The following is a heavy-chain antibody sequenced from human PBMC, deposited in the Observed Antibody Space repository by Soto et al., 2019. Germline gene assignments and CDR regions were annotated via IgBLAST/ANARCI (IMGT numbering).Heavy chain of an antibody. CDR2: ISAHNGDT. J-gene: IGHJ6*03. CDR3: ARMVRGSNIDYYYYMDV. Sequence: QVHLVQSGGEVKTPGASVKVSCKASGYTFTSHGISWVRQAPGHGLEWMGWISAHNGDTNYAQKLQGRVTVTTDTPTNTAYMELRGLRSEDTAVYYCARMVRGSNIDYYYYMDVWGKGTTVTVSS. D-gene: IGHD3-10*01. V-gene: IGHV1-18*01. CDR1: GYTFTSHG.